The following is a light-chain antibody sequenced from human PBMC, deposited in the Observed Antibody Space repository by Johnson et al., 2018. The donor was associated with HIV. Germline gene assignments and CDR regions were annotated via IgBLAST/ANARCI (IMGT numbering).Light chain of an antibody. J-gene: IGLJ1*01. CDR1: SSNIANIY. Sequence: QSVLTQPPSVSAAPGQKVTISCSGSSSNIANIYVSWYQQLPGTAPKLLIYRNNQRPSGVPDRFSGSKSGTSASLAISGLQAEDEADYYCGTWDSSLSAYVFGTGTKVTVL. CDR2: RNN. CDR3: GTWDSSLSAYV. V-gene: IGLV1-51*02.